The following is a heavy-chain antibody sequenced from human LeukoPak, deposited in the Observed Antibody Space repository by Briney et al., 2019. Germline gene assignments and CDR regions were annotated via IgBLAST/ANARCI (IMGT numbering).Heavy chain of an antibody. D-gene: IGHD6-19*01. V-gene: IGHV1-18*01. CDR3: ARDPSNTSGRYIYFDS. CDR2: ISCYNGDT. J-gene: IGHJ4*02. CDR1: GYTFTSHG. Sequence: EASVKVSCKASGYTFTSHGISWVRQAPGQGLEWMGWISCYNGDTKYTQNLQGRVTMTTDTSTSTAYMELRSLRSDDTAVYYCARDPSNTSGRYIYFDSWSQGTLVTVSS.